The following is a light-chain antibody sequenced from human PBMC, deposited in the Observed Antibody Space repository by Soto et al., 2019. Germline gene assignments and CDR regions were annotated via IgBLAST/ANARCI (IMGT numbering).Light chain of an antibody. J-gene: IGLJ2*01. Sequence: QSALTQPAPVSGSPGQSITISCTGTSSDVGGYNFVSWYQQHPGKAPRLMIFDVNNRPSGVSTRFSGSKSGNTASLTISGLQAEDEADYYCCSYSGSNTIVVFGGGTKVTVL. CDR1: SSDVGGYNF. CDR2: DVN. CDR3: CSYSGSNTIVV. V-gene: IGLV2-14*03.